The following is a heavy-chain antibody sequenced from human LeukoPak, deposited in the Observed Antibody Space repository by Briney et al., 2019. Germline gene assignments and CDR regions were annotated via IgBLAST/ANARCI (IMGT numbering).Heavy chain of an antibody. J-gene: IGHJ4*02. D-gene: IGHD5-12*01. V-gene: IGHV1-2*02. CDR3: ARDLVLGYAPPSFDY. CDR2: IDPNSGGT. CDR1: GYTFSGYY. Sequence: GASVKVSCKASGYTFSGYYIQWVRQAPGQGLKCIGWIDPNSGGTKYAQKFQGRVTMTSDTSISTAFMDLSSLRSDDTAVYYCARDLVLGYAPPSFDYWGQGTLVTVSS.